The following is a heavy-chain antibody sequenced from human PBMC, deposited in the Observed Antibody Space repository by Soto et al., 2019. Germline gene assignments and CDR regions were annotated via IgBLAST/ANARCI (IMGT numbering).Heavy chain of an antibody. V-gene: IGHV4-34*01. Sequence: SETLSLTCAVYGGSFTAYYWSWIRQPPGKGLECIGEINHSGSTNYNPSLKSRLTISVDTSKNQVSLKLRSVTAADTAVYYCARGQGDYYDRSCYYVDVWGQGTTVTVSS. CDR3: ARGQGDYYDRSCYYVDV. CDR1: GGSFTAYY. D-gene: IGHD3-22*01. J-gene: IGHJ6*02. CDR2: INHSGST.